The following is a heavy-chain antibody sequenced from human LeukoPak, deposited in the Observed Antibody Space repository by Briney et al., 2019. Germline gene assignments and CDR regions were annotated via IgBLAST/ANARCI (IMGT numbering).Heavy chain of an antibody. CDR1: GGSFSGYY. CDR3: AKESCSGRSCYIFDY. V-gene: IGHV4-34*01. D-gene: IGHD2-15*01. CDR2: INHSGST. Sequence: SETLSLTCGVYGGSFSGYYWSWIRQPPGKGLEWIGEINHSGSTNYNPSLKSRVTISVDTSKNQFSLKLSSVTAADTAVYYCAKESCSGRSCYIFDYWGQGTLVTVSS. J-gene: IGHJ4*02.